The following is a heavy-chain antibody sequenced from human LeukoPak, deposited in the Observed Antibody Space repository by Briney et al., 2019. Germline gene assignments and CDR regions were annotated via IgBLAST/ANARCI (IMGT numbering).Heavy chain of an antibody. CDR2: IYYSGNT. CDR1: SGSITIYY. CDR3: ARQTGSGLFILP. J-gene: IGHJ4*02. D-gene: IGHD3/OR15-3a*01. Sequence: SETLSLTCTVSSGSITIYYWGWIRQPPGKGLEWIGSIYYSGNTYYNASLKSQVSISIDTSKNQFSLRLTSVTAADTAVYYCARQTGSGLFILPGGQGTLVTVSS. V-gene: IGHV4-39*01.